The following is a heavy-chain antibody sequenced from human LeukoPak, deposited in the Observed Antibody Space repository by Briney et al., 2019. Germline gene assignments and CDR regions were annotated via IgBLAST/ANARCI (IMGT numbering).Heavy chain of an antibody. V-gene: IGHV3-66*01. D-gene: IGHD6-13*01. CDR2: IYSGGET. Sequence: GGSLRLSCAASGVSVSSNFMVWVRQAPGKGLEWVSLIYSGGETSYADSVKGRFSISRDNSKNTLYLQMNSLRVEDTAVYYCTRDPPAVAINTYAWGQGTLVTVSS. CDR3: TRDPPAVAINTYA. J-gene: IGHJ5*02. CDR1: GVSVSSNF.